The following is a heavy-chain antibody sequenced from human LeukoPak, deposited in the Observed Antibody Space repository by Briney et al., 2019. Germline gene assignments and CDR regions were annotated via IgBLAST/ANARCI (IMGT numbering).Heavy chain of an antibody. V-gene: IGHV3-74*01. CDR2: ISPDGTNT. J-gene: IGHJ4*02. CDR1: GFTFSDFW. Sequence: GSLRLSCAASGFTFSDFWMHWVRQAPGKGPVWVSRISPDGTNTRYADSVKGRFTISRDNAKNTLYLQISSLRAEDTSVYYCARDMWGTFDYWGQGTLVTVSS. CDR3: ARDMWGTFDY. D-gene: IGHD7-27*01.